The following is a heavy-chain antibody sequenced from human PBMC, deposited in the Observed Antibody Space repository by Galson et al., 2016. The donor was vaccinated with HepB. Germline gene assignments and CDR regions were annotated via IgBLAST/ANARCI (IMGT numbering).Heavy chain of an antibody. J-gene: IGHJ5*02. Sequence: SVKVSCKASGYSFSSYGITWLRQAPGQGLEWLGWISAYTGNTYFAQQFPTRVTMTTDTSTSTAYMELRSLTSDDTAVYYYERDPDCYGGSCYYWFDPWGQGTLVTVSS. CDR1: GYSFSSYG. D-gene: IGHD2-15*01. CDR2: ISAYTGNT. CDR3: ERDPDCYGGSCYYWFDP. V-gene: IGHV1-18*01.